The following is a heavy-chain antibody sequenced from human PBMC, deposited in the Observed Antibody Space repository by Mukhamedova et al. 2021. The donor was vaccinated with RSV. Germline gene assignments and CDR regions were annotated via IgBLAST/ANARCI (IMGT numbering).Heavy chain of an antibody. CDR2: INHSGGT. V-gene: IGHV4-34*01. CDR3: ARVPRSLISTYFYYYYMDV. Sequence: SWIRQPPGKGLEWIGEINHSGGTNYNPSLKSRVTISVDTSKKQFSLKLSSVTAADTAVYYCARVPRSLISTYFYYYYMDVWDKG. J-gene: IGHJ6*03. D-gene: IGHD6-13*01.